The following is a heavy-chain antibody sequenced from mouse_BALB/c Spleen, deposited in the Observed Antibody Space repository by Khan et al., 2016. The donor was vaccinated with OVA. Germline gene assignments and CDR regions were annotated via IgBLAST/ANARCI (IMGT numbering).Heavy chain of an antibody. CDR3: ARSGTTVVAYWYCDV. D-gene: IGHD1-1*01. V-gene: IGHV3-1*02. J-gene: IGHJ1*01. CDR2: IHYSGTT. Sequence: EVQLQESGPDLVKPSQSLSLTCTVTGYSITSGYSWHWIRQFPGNKLEWMGYIHYSGTTNYNPSLKSRISITRDTSKNQFFLQLNSVTTEDTATYYCARSGTTVVAYWYCDVWGAGTRSPSPQ. CDR1: GYSITSGYS.